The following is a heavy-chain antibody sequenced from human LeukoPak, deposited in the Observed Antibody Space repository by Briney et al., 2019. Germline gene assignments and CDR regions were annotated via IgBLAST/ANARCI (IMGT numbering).Heavy chain of an antibody. CDR3: ARGGGVSDYYMDV. Sequence: SVKVSCKASGFTFTSSAVQWVRQARGQRLEWIGWIVVGSGNTNYAQKFQERVTMTRDTSISTAYMELSRLGSDDTAVYYCARGGGVSDYYMDVWGKGTTVTVSS. J-gene: IGHJ6*03. CDR1: GFTFTSSA. D-gene: IGHD1-26*01. V-gene: IGHV1-58*01. CDR2: IVVGSGNT.